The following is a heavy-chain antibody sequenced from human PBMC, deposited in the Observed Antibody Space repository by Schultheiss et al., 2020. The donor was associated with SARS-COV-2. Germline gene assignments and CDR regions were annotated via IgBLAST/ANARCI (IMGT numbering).Heavy chain of an antibody. Sequence: GGSLRLSCAASGLTFSSYTMQWVRQAPGKGLEWVAVISYDGSNKYYADSVKGRFTISRDNSKNTLYLQMNSLRAEDTAVYYCARAVAGTHYYGMDVWGQGTTVTVSS. CDR1: GLTFSSYT. V-gene: IGHV3-30-3*01. J-gene: IGHJ6*02. CDR3: ARAVAGTHYYGMDV. D-gene: IGHD6-19*01. CDR2: ISYDGSNK.